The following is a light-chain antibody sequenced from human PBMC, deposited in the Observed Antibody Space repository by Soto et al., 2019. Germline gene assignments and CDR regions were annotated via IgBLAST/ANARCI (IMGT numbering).Light chain of an antibody. CDR3: QQYSTSPIT. CDR1: QSSSSY. V-gene: IGKV3-20*01. CDR2: AAS. Sequence: ETVLTQSPGTPSLSPGERATLSCRASQSSSSYLTWYQQRPGQAPRLLIYAASRRATGIPDRFSGSGSGTDFTLTISRLEPEDFAVYYCQQYSTSPITFGQGTRLEIK. J-gene: IGKJ5*01.